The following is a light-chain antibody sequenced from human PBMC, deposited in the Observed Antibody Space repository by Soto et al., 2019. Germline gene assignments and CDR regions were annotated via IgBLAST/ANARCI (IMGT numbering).Light chain of an antibody. V-gene: IGLV1-47*02. CDR3: ATWDGSLSGWV. CDR2: NNN. Sequence: QSVLTQPPSASGTPGQRVPISCSGSSSNIGSNYVYWYQQLPGTAPKLLIYNNNQRPSGVPDRFSGSKSGTSASLAISGLQSEVEADYYCATWDGSLSGWVFGGGTQLTVL. J-gene: IGLJ3*02. CDR1: SSNIGSNY.